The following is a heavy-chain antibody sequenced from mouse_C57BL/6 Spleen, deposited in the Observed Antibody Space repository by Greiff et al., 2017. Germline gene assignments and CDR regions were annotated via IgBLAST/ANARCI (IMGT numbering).Heavy chain of an antibody. CDR2: IYPGDGDT. V-gene: IGHV1-82*01. Sequence: QVQLKQSGPELVKPGASVKISCKASGYAFSSSWMNWVKQRPGKGLEWIGRIYPGDGDTNYNGKFKGKATLTADKSSSTAYMQLSSLTSEDSAVYFCARSRGFSYYFDYWGQGTTLTVSS. J-gene: IGHJ2*01. D-gene: IGHD3-3*01. CDR1: GYAFSSSW. CDR3: ARSRGFSYYFDY.